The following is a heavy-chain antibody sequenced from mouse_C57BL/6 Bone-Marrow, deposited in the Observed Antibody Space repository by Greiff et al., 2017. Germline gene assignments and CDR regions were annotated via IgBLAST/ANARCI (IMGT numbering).Heavy chain of an antibody. J-gene: IGHJ2*01. Sequence: EVQLQQSGAELVRPGASVKLSCTASGFNIKDDYMHWVKQRPEQGREWIGWIDPENGDTEYASKFQGKATITADTSSNTAYLQLSSLTSEDTAVYYCTTRDGLCDYWGQGTTLTVSS. D-gene: IGHD2-3*01. CDR3: TTRDGLCDY. V-gene: IGHV14-4*01. CDR2: IDPENGDT. CDR1: GFNIKDDY.